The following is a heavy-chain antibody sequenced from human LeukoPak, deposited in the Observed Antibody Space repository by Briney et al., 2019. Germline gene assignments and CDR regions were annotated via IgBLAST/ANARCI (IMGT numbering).Heavy chain of an antibody. CDR2: IYYSGST. V-gene: IGHV4-39*07. CDR3: ARVCGSRPSYYYYMDV. D-gene: IGHD1-26*01. Sequence: SETLSLTCTVSGGSISSSNYYWGWIRQPPGKGLEWIGSIYYSGSTYCNPSLKSRVTISVDTSKNQFSLKLSSVTAADTAVYYCARVCGSRPSYYYYMDVWGKGTTVTVSS. J-gene: IGHJ6*03. CDR1: GGSISSSNYY.